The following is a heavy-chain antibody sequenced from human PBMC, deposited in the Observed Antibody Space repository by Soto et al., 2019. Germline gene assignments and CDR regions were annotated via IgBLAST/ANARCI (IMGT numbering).Heavy chain of an antibody. Sequence: GSLRLSCAALGLTVRGKKYITWVRQAPGKGLEWVSALYDVDGTYYADSAKGRFTISRDNSNNIIYLQMNSLGPDDTAVYYCASWLEREHAYDIWGLGTMVTVSS. CDR3: ASWLEREHAYDI. CDR1: GLTVRGKKY. D-gene: IGHD1-1*01. CDR2: LYDVDGT. J-gene: IGHJ3*02. V-gene: IGHV3-53*01.